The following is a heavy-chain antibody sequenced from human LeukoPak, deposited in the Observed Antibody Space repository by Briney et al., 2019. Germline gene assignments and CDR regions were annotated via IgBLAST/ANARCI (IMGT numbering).Heavy chain of an antibody. CDR1: GFTFSSYA. J-gene: IGHJ4*02. V-gene: IGHV3-64*01. D-gene: IGHD6-6*01. Sequence: PGGSLRLSCAASGFTFSSYAMHWVRQAPGKGLEYVSAIISNGGSTYYANSVKGRFTISRDNSKNTLFLQMGSLRAEDMAVYYCARGGSIAARPIDYWGQGTLVT. CDR3: ARGGSIAARPIDY. CDR2: IISNGGST.